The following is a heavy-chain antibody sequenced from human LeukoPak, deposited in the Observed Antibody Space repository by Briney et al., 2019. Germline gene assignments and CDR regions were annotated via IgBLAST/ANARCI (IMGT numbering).Heavy chain of an antibody. Sequence: SETLSLTCTVSGGSISSSSYYWGWSRQPPGKWLEWFGRIYYSGSTYYNPSLKSRVTISVDTSKNQFSLKLSSVTAADTAVYYCARVKYDFWSGFRDYFDYWGQGTLVTVSS. J-gene: IGHJ4*02. CDR1: GGSISSSSYY. D-gene: IGHD3-3*01. CDR3: ARVKYDFWSGFRDYFDY. CDR2: IYYSGST. V-gene: IGHV4-39*07.